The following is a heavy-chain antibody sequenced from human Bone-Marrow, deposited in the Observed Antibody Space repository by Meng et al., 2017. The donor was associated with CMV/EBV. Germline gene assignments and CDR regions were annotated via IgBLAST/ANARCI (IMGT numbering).Heavy chain of an antibody. J-gene: IGHJ4*02. Sequence: SGATLVKPTQTLTLTCNFSKFSLTGNGMCVRWVRQSPGKALEWLALIAWDDDKYYKTSLKTRLTISKDTSNKQVVLVMTNVDPVDTAKYYCARVRFSVLAGGFYFDYWGQGIPVTVSS. CDR2: IAWDDDK. V-gene: IGHV2-70*20. CDR3: ARVRFSVLAGGFYFDY. CDR1: KFSLTGNGMC. D-gene: IGHD3-3*01.